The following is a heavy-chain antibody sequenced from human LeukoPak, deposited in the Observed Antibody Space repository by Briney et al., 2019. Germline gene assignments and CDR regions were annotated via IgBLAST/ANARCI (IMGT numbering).Heavy chain of an antibody. V-gene: IGHV4-59*01. J-gene: IGHJ6*04. CDR3: ARGDTMVRGVIAYYYYGMDV. CDR1: GGSISSYY. D-gene: IGHD3-10*01. Sequence: SGTLSLTCTVSGGSISSYYWSWIRQPPGKGLEWIGYIYYSGSTNYNPSLKSRVTISVDTSKNQFSLKLSSVTAADTAVYYCARGDTMVRGVIAYYYYGMDVWGKGTTVTVSS. CDR2: IYYSGST.